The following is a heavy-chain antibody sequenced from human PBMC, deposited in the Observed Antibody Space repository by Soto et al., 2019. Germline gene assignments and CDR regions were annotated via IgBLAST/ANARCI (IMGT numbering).Heavy chain of an antibody. CDR1: GGSISSSSYY. J-gene: IGHJ5*02. V-gene: IGHV4-39*01. CDR2: IYYTGST. Sequence: LSLTCTVSGGSISSSSYYWGWIRQPPGKGLEWIGTIYYTGSTYYNPSLKSRVTISVDTSKNQFSLKLSSVTAADTAVYYCARHLMATVTRWFDPWGQGTLVTVS. CDR3: ARHLMATVTRWFDP. D-gene: IGHD4-17*01.